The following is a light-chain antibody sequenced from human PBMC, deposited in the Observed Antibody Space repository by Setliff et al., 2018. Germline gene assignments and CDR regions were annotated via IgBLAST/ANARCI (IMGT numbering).Light chain of an antibody. J-gene: IGLJ1*01. CDR3: SSYTSSSTRV. CDR1: SSDIGGYNY. Sequence: QSALAQPASVSGSPGQSITISCTGTSSDIGGYNYVSWYQQHSGKAPKLMIYEVSNRPSGVSNRFSGSKSGSTASLTISGLQPEDEADYYCSSYTSSSTRVFGTGTKVTVL. V-gene: IGLV2-14*01. CDR2: EVS.